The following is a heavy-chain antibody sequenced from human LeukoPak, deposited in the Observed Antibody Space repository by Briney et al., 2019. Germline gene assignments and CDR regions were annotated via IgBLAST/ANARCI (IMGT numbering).Heavy chain of an antibody. Sequence: ASVKVSCKASGYTFTSYGISWVRQAPGQGLEWMGWISAYNGNTGYAQKFQGRVTMTRNTSISTAYMELSSLRSEDTAVYYCARGGTYYYDSSGRLNWFDPWGQGTLVTVSS. CDR3: ARGGTYYYDSSGRLNWFDP. J-gene: IGHJ5*02. CDR2: ISAYNGNT. D-gene: IGHD3-22*01. V-gene: IGHV1-8*02. CDR1: GYTFTSYG.